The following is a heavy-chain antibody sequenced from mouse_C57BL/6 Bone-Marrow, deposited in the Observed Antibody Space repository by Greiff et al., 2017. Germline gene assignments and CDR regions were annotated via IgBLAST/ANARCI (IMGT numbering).Heavy chain of an antibody. CDR2: IYPRGGYP. J-gene: IGHJ2*01. V-gene: IGHV1-81*01. CDR3: ARTRIPVFDY. Sequence: QVQLKESGAELARPGASVKLSCKASGYTFTSYGISWVKQRPGQGLEWIGEIYPRGGYPYYNEKFKGKATLTAAQSSSPAYMERRSLTSEDAAVDCGARTRIPVFDYWGQGTTLTVSS. CDR1: GYTFTSYG.